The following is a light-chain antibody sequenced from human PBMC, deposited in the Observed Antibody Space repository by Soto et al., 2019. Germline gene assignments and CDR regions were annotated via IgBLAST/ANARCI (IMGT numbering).Light chain of an antibody. Sequence: SYELTQLPSVSVAPGSTARITLGGNNIGSEYGHWYQQKPGQAPGVVMYYDTDRPSGIPERCSGSKSGNTATLTSSRVEAGDESDYYCQVLDSSSDHVVFGGGVKLTVL. V-gene: IGLV3-21*04. J-gene: IGLJ2*01. CDR2: YDT. CDR3: QVLDSSSDHVV. CDR1: NIGSEY.